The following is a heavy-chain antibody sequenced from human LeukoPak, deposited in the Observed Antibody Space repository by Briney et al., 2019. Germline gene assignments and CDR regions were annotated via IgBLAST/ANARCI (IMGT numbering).Heavy chain of an antibody. V-gene: IGHV5-51*01. CDR2: IYPGDSDT. Sequence: ESLQISCKGSGYSFTTYWIGWVRQMPGKGLEWMGIIYPGDSDTRYSPSFQGQVTISADKSISTAYLQWSSLEASDTAMYYCARRSGSFTIDYWGQGTLVTVSS. CDR3: ARRSGSFTIDY. CDR1: GYSFTTYW. D-gene: IGHD1-26*01. J-gene: IGHJ4*02.